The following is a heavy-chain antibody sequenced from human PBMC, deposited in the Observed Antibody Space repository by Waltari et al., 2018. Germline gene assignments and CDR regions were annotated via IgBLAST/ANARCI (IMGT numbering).Heavy chain of an antibody. CDR3: ARGRDYTNAFDI. J-gene: IGHJ3*02. V-gene: IGHV1-8*01. Sequence: QVQLVQSGAEVKKPGASVKVSCKASGYTFTSYDINWVRQATGQGLEWRGWMNHNIGNTGYAQKFQCRVTMTRNTSISTAYMELSSLRSEDTAVYYCARGRDYTNAFDIWGQGTMVTVSS. CDR1: GYTFTSYD. CDR2: MNHNIGNT. D-gene: IGHD4-17*01.